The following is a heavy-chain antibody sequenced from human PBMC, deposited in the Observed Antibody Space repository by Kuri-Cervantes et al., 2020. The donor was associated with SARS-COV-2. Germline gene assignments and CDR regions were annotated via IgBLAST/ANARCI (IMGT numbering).Heavy chain of an antibody. CDR3: ARGGITGTTGNWYFDL. D-gene: IGHD1-7*01. CDR2: INPNSGGT. Sequence: ASVKVSCKASGYTFTGYYMHWVRQAPGQGLGWMGWINPNSGGTNYAQKFQGWVTMTRDTSISTAYMELSRLRSDDTAVYYCARGGITGTTGNWYFDLWGRGTLVTVSS. CDR1: GYTFTGYY. J-gene: IGHJ2*01. V-gene: IGHV1-2*04.